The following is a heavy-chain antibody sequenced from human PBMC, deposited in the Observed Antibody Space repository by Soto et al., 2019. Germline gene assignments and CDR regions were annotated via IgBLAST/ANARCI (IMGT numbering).Heavy chain of an antibody. Sequence: SETLSLTCTVSGGSISSSSYYWGWIRQPPGKGLEWIGSIYYSGSTYYNPSLKSRVTISVDTSKIQFSLKLSSVTAADTAVYYCARQRTAMANTDFDYWGQGTLVTVSS. CDR1: GGSISSSSYY. J-gene: IGHJ4*02. V-gene: IGHV4-39*01. CDR2: IYYSGST. D-gene: IGHD5-18*01. CDR3: ARQRTAMANTDFDY.